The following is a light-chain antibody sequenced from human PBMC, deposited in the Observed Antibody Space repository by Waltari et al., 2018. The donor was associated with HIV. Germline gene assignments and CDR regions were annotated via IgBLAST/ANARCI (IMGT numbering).Light chain of an antibody. J-gene: IGLJ3*02. CDR1: SDDIGMFKY. CDR2: EVN. V-gene: IGLV2-8*01. Sequence: QSTLTQPPSASGSLGQSVTVSCTGTSDDIGMFKYVSWYQQYPGNAPKLILLEVNKRPSGVPDRFVGSKSGNTASLIVSGLRADDEADYYCGAYAGGNNWVFGGGTKVTVL. CDR3: GAYAGGNNWV.